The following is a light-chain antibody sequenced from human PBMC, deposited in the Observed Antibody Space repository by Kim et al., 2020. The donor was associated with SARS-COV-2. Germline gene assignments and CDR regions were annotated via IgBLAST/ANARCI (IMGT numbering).Light chain of an antibody. CDR2: LNSDGSH. V-gene: IGLV4-69*01. CDR3: QTCGTGGV. Sequence: GASVKLTCTRSSGHSSYAIAWHQQQPEKGPRYLMKLNSDGSHSKGDGIPDRFSGSSSGAERYLTISSLQSEDEADYYCQTCGTGGVFGGGTKLTVL. CDR1: SGHSSYA. J-gene: IGLJ3*02.